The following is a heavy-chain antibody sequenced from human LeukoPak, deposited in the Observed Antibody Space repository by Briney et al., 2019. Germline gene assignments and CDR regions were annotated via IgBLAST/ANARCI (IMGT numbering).Heavy chain of an antibody. Sequence: PGGSLRLSCAASGFTFSTSAVHWIRQAPGKGLEWVSNIGGSVGSMFYAASVKGRFAISRDNSKKTLFLQMNNLRVEDTAVYYCAKRGNSWDLFDYWGQGTLVTVSS. CDR3: AKRGNSWDLFDY. V-gene: IGHV3-23*01. CDR1: GFTFSTSA. CDR2: IGGSVGSM. D-gene: IGHD6-13*01. J-gene: IGHJ4*02.